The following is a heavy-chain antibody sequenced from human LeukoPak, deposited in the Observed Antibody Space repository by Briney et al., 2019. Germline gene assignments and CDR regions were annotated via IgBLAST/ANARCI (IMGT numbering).Heavy chain of an antibody. CDR1: GFIVSSNY. V-gene: IGHV3-53*01. CDR2: IYVGDNV. J-gene: IGHJ4*02. CDR3: AREFTGYGNTDY. D-gene: IGHD5-12*01. Sequence: PGGSLRLSCVASGFIVSSNYLNWVRQAPGKGLEWLSIIYVGDNVYYADPVKGRFTISRDTAKNTLYLQMNSLRADDTAVYYCAREFTGYGNTDYWGQGTLVTVSS.